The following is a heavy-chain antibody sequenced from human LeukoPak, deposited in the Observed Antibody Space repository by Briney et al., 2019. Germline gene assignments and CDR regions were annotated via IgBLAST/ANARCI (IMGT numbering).Heavy chain of an antibody. D-gene: IGHD6-13*01. CDR2: MNPNSGNT. Sequence: GASVKVSCKASGYPFTSYDINWVRQATGQGLEWMGWMNPNSGNTGYAQKFQGRVTITRNTSISTAYMELSSLRSEDTAVYYCASSPEQQLAAFDIWGQGTMVTVSS. CDR1: GYPFTSYD. V-gene: IGHV1-8*03. J-gene: IGHJ3*02. CDR3: ASSPEQQLAAFDI.